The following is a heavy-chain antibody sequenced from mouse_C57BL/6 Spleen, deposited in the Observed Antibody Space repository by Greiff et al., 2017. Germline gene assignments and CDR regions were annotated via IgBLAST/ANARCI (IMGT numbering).Heavy chain of an antibody. J-gene: IGHJ4*01. D-gene: IGHD2-4*01. CDR1: GYTFTSYG. V-gene: IGHV1-81*01. CDR2: IYPRSGNT. CDR3: ARGNYDYSYYAMDY. Sequence: VQLQQSGAELARPGASVKLSCKASGYTFTSYGISWVKQRTGQGLEWIGEIYPRSGNTYYNEKFKGKATLTADKSSSTAYMELRSLTSEDSAVYFCARGNYDYSYYAMDYWGQGTSVTVSS.